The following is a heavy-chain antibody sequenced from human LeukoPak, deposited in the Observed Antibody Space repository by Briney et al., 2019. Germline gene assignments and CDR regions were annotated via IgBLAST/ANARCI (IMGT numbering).Heavy chain of an antibody. J-gene: IGHJ4*02. V-gene: IGHV4-61*08. CDR2: IYYSGST. CDR3: ARSIGYNSLFDY. Sequence: SETLSLTCTVSGGSISSGGYYWSWIRQHPGKGLEWIGYIYYSGSTNYNPSLKSRVTISVDTSKNQFTLRLTSVTAADTAVYYCARSIGYNSLFDYWGQGTLVTVSS. CDR1: GGSISSGGYY. D-gene: IGHD6-19*01.